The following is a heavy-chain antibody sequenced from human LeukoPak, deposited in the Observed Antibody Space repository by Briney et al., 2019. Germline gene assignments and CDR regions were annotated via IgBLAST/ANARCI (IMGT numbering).Heavy chain of an antibody. D-gene: IGHD1-26*01. J-gene: IGHJ4*02. V-gene: IGHV3-9*01. CDR3: AKDMEPDYSGSLGG. CDR1: GFTFDDYA. CDR2: ISWNSGSI. Sequence: PTGGSLRLSCAASGFTFDDYAMHWVRQAPGKGLEWVSGISWNSGSIGYADSVKGRFTISRDNAKNSLYLQMNSLRAEDTALYYCAKDMEPDYSGSLGGWGQGTLVTVSS.